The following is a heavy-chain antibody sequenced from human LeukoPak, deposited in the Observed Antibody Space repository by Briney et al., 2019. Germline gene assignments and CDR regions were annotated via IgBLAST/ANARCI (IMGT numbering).Heavy chain of an antibody. CDR3: ASDDYGDYLHWFDP. J-gene: IGHJ5*02. D-gene: IGHD4-17*01. V-gene: IGHV1-69*01. Sequence: GASVKVSCKASGGTFSSYAISWVRQAPGQGLEWMGGIIPIFGTANYAQKFQGRVTITADESTSTAYMGLSSLRSEDTAVYYCASDDYGDYLHWFDPWGQGTLVTVSS. CDR1: GGTFSSYA. CDR2: IIPIFGTA.